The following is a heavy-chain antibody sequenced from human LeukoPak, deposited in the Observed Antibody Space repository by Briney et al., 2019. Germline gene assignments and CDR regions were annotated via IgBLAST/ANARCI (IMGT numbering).Heavy chain of an antibody. V-gene: IGHV3-33*06. Sequence: GGSLRLSCAASGFTFSSYGMNWVRQAPGKGLEWVAVIWYDGSNKYYADSVKGRFTISRDNSKNTLYLQMNSLRAEDTAVYYCAKEGYYYDSSGYYYPHGAFDIWGQGTMVTVSS. CDR1: GFTFSSYG. CDR3: AKEGYYYDSSGYYYPHGAFDI. J-gene: IGHJ3*02. D-gene: IGHD3-22*01. CDR2: IWYDGSNK.